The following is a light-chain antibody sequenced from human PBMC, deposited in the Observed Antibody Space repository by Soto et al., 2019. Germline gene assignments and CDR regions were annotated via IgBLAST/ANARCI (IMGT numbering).Light chain of an antibody. CDR3: QPYGSSPRT. J-gene: IGKJ1*01. V-gene: IGKV3-20*01. CDR2: GAS. Sequence: EIVLTQSPGTLSLSPGEGATLSCRASQSVSSSYLAWYQQKPGQSPRLLIHGASSRATGIPDRFSGSGSGTHLTLTIRRLELADFALYYCQPYGSSPRTFGQGTNVDIK. CDR1: QSVSSSY.